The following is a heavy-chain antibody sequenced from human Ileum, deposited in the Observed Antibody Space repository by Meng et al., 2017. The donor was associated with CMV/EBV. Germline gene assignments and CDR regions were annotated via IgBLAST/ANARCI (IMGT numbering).Heavy chain of an antibody. Sequence: GESLKISCAASGFTFSSYSMNWVRQAPGKGLEWVSSISSSSYIYYADSVKGRFTISRDNAKNSLYLQMNSLRAEDTAVYYCARDLPIDYWGQGTLVNGSS. J-gene: IGHJ4*02. CDR2: ISSSSYI. V-gene: IGHV3-21*01. CDR3: ARDLPIDY. CDR1: GFTFSSYS.